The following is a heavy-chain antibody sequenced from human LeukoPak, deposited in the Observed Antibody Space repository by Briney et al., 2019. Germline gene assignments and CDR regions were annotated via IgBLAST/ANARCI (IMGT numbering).Heavy chain of an antibody. D-gene: IGHD6-25*01. CDR3: ARRRAATIDY. V-gene: IGHV4-39*01. J-gene: IGHJ4*02. Sequence: KASETLSLTCTVSGGSISSGSYYWGWIRQPPGKGLEWIGTIYYFESSYCNPSLKTRVTISVDTSKNQFSLKLSSVTAADTAVYYCARRRAATIDYWGQGTLVTVSS. CDR2: IYYFESS. CDR1: GGSISSGSYY.